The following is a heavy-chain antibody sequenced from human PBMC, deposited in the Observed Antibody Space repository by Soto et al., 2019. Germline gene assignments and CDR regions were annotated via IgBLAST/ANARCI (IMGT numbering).Heavy chain of an antibody. CDR1: HFTLSDAW. J-gene: IGHJ4*02. CDR2: IKSRVDSGTT. V-gene: IGHV3-15*01. Sequence: EVQLVQSGGGLVKPGGSIRLSCAASHFTLSDAWVAWVRQAPGKGLEWVGHIKSRVDSGTTDYAAPVKGRFSISRDDSENTLYLQMNNLKREDTAVYYCNLTSGGTLGYFNYWGQGTLVTVSS. D-gene: IGHD1-1*01. CDR3: NLTSGGTLGYFNY.